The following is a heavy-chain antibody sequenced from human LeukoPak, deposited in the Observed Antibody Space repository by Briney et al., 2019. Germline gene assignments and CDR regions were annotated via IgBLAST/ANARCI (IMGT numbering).Heavy chain of an antibody. Sequence: GGSLRLSCVASGFPFSSYWMTWVRQAPGKGLEWVSVIYSGGSTYYADSVKGRFTISRDNSKNTLYLQMNSLRAEDTAVYYCASLAGVFFDYWGQGTLVTVSS. J-gene: IGHJ4*02. D-gene: IGHD3-10*01. V-gene: IGHV3-53*01. CDR1: GFPFSSYW. CDR2: IYSGGST. CDR3: ASLAGVFFDY.